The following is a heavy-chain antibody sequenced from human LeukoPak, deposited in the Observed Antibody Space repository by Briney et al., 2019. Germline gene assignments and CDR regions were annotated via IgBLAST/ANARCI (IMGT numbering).Heavy chain of an antibody. V-gene: IGHV4-59*08. CDR1: GVSISSYY. Sequence: SEALSLTCTVSGVSISSYYWSWIRQPPGKGLEWIGYIYYSGSTNYNPSLKSRVTISVDTSKNQFSLKLSSVTAADTAVYYCARRTTGDTKPFDYWGQGTLVTVSS. CDR3: ARRTTGDTKPFDY. J-gene: IGHJ4*02. CDR2: IYYSGST. D-gene: IGHD7-27*01.